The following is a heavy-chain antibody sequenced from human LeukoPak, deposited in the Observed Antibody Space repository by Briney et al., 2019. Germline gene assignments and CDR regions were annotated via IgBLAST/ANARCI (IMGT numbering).Heavy chain of an antibody. V-gene: IGHV3-23*01. Sequence: GGSLRLSCAVSGLTLSNYGMSWVRQAPGKGLEWVSGISGTGGSTNYADSVKGRFTISRDNRKNTLYLQMNSLRAEDTAVYFCAKRGVVIRVILVGFHKEAYYFDSWGQGALVTVSS. CDR3: AKRGVVIRVILVGFHKEAYYFDS. J-gene: IGHJ4*02. CDR1: GLTLSNYG. D-gene: IGHD3-22*01. CDR2: ISGTGGST.